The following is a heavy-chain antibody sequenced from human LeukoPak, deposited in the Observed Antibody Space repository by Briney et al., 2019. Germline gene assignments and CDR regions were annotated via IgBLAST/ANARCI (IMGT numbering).Heavy chain of an antibody. J-gene: IGHJ4*02. Sequence: SETLSLTCTVSGGSISSYYWSRIRQPPGKGLEWIGYIYYSGSTYYNPSLKSRVTISVDTSKNQFSLKLSSVTAADTAVYYCARFPCSGGSCSYFDYWGQGTLVTVSS. CDR2: IYYSGST. D-gene: IGHD2-15*01. CDR3: ARFPCSGGSCSYFDY. V-gene: IGHV4-59*06. CDR1: GGSISSYY.